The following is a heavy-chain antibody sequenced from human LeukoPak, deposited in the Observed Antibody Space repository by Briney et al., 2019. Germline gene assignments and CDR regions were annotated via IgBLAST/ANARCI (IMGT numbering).Heavy chain of an antibody. CDR2: MNPNSGNT. J-gene: IGHJ4*02. CDR1: GYTFTSHD. CDR3: ARGYSPTIRTTGNDY. V-gene: IGHV1-8*01. Sequence: ASVKVSCKASGYTFTSHDINWVRQATGQGLEWMGWMNPNSGNTGHAQKFQGRVTMSRDTSINTAYMELHSLRSDDTAVYYCARGYSPTIRTTGNDYWGQGTLVTVSS. D-gene: IGHD1-1*01.